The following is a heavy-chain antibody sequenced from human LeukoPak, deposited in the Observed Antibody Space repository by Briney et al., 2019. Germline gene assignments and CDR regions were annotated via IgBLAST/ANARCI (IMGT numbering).Heavy chain of an antibody. J-gene: IGHJ4*02. Sequence: TLSLTCTASGGSISSYYWSWIRQPPGKALEWLALIYWNDDKRYSPSLKSRLTITKDTSKNQVVLTMTNMDPVDTATYYCAHKEMATTYFDYWGQGTLVTVSS. CDR1: GGSISSYYW. V-gene: IGHV2-5*01. CDR3: AHKEMATTYFDY. D-gene: IGHD5-24*01. CDR2: IYWNDDK.